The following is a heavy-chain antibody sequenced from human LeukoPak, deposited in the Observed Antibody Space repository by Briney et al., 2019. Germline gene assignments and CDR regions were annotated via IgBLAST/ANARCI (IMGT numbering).Heavy chain of an antibody. V-gene: IGHV3-15*01. CDR1: GFSISNDW. CDR3: TLIQGWGSGSYYRDF. Sequence: GGSLRLSCAASGFSISNDWMSWVRQAPGKGLEWVARVKSKSAGETTDYAAPVKGRFTISRDDSKNTLYLQMNSLKTEDTAVYYCTLIQGWGSGSYYRDFWGQGTLVTVSS. CDR2: VKSKSAGETT. D-gene: IGHD3-10*01. J-gene: IGHJ4*02.